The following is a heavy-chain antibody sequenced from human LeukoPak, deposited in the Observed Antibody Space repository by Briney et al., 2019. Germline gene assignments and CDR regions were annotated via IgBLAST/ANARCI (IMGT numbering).Heavy chain of an antibody. V-gene: IGHV3-30-3*01. CDR1: GFTFSSYA. Sequence: PGRSLRLSCATSGFTFSSYAMHWVRQAPGKGLEWVAVISYDGSNKYYADSVKGRFTISRDNSKNTLYLQMNSLRAEDTAVYYCARDRKEYQLLWADAFEIWGQGTMVTVSS. D-gene: IGHD2-2*01. CDR3: ARDRKEYQLLWADAFEI. CDR2: ISYDGSNK. J-gene: IGHJ3*02.